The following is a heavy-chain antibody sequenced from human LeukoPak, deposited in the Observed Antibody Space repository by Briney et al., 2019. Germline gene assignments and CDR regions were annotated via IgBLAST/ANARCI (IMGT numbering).Heavy chain of an antibody. J-gene: IGHJ4*02. Sequence: RGESLQISGKGSGSSFTSYWIGWARQMPGKGLEWMGIIYPGDSDTRYSPSCQGQVTISVDKSISTAYLQWRSLKASATAMDYCAGVETGYCRSTSCCYLGLDDWGQGTLVTVSS. CDR1: GSSFTSYW. V-gene: IGHV5-51*01. CDR2: IYPGDSDT. CDR3: AGVETGYCRSTSCCYLGLDD. D-gene: IGHD2-2*01.